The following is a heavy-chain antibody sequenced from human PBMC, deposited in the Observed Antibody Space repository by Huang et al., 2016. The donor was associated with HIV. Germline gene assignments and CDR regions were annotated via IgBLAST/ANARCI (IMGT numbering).Heavy chain of an antibody. D-gene: IGHD6-25*01. J-gene: IGHJ4*02. V-gene: IGHV3-15*01. Sequence: EVQLVESGGGLVKPGGSLRLSCAASGFTFKGAWMSWVRQTPGKGLEWVGLIKTKDDGGTTDYAAPVKGRFSMSRDDSKNTFYLQMNSLKSEDTAVYYCTTWARTSAGGNWGQGTLVSVSS. CDR2: IKTKDDGGTT. CDR1: GFTFKGAW. CDR3: TTWARTSAGGN.